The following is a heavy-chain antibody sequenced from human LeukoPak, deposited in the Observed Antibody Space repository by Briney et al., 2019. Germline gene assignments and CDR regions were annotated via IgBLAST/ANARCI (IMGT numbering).Heavy chain of an antibody. Sequence: SVKVSCKASGGTFSSYAISWVRQAPGQGLEWMGRIIPILGIANYAQKFQGRVTITADKSASTAYMELSSLRSEDTAVYYCARRTDIVVVPAASFYGMDVWGQGTTVTVSS. V-gene: IGHV1-69*04. CDR2: IIPILGIA. D-gene: IGHD2-2*01. J-gene: IGHJ6*02. CDR3: ARRTDIVVVPAASFYGMDV. CDR1: GGTFSSYA.